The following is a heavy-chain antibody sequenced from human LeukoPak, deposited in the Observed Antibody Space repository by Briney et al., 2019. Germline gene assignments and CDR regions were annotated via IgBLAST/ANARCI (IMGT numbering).Heavy chain of an antibody. CDR2: INHSGST. J-gene: IGHJ3*02. D-gene: IGHD6-19*01. Sequence: GSLRLSCAASGFTFSNYWMAWVRQPPGKGLEWIGEINHSGSTNYNPSLKSRVTISVDTSKNQFSLKLSSVTAADTAVYYCARPRKQWLQRGAFDIWGQGTMVTVSS. CDR3: ARPRKQWLQRGAFDI. CDR1: GFTFSNYW. V-gene: IGHV4-34*01.